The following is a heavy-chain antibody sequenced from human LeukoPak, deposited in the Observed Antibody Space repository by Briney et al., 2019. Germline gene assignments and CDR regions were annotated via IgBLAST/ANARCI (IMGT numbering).Heavy chain of an antibody. CDR2: ISYDGSNK. CDR3: ARADDYGDYR. D-gene: IGHD4-17*01. V-gene: IGHV3-30-3*01. Sequence: GGSLRLSCAASGFTFSSYAMHWVRQAPGKGLEWVAVISYDGSNKYYADSVKGRFTISRDNSKNTLYLQMNSLRAEDTAVYYCARADDYGDYRWGQGTLVTVSS. CDR1: GFTFSSYA. J-gene: IGHJ5*02.